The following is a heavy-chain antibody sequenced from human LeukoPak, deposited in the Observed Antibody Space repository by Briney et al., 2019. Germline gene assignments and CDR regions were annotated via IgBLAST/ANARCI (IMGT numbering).Heavy chain of an antibody. D-gene: IGHD1-26*01. CDR2: ISGSGGGT. Sequence: GGSLRLSCSASGFTFSSYAMHWVRQAPGKGLEWVSAISGSGGGTYYADSVKGRFTISRDNSKNTLYLQMNGLRAEDTAVYFCAKYSGSYYYPPNWDSWGQGTLVTVSS. J-gene: IGHJ4*02. CDR1: GFTFSSYA. CDR3: AKYSGSYYYPPNWDS. V-gene: IGHV3-23*01.